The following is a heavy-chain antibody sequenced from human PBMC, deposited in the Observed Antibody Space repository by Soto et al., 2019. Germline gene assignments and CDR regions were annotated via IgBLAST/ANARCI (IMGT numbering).Heavy chain of an antibody. CDR1: GFTFSTSW. D-gene: IGHD2-8*01. J-gene: IGHJ4*02. Sequence: EVQLVEAGGGLVQPGGSLRLSCATSGFTFSTSWMHWVRQAPGKGLVWVSGINTDGRTTDYADSVKGRFTISRDNSKNTLYLQMDSLRAEDAAVYYCVRGGGVWPNWGQGTLVTVSP. CDR2: INTDGRTT. V-gene: IGHV3-74*01. CDR3: VRGGGVWPN.